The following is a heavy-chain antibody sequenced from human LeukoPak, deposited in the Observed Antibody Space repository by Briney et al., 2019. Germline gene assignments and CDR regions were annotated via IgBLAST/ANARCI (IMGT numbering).Heavy chain of an antibody. CDR3: ARDPAPPYYGSWSGSLFDP. CDR2: IIPIFGTA. J-gene: IGHJ5*02. Sequence: ASVKVSCKASGGTFSSYAISWVRQAPGQGLEWMGGIIPIFGTANYAQKFQGRVTITTDDSTSTAYMELRSLGSEGTAVYYCARDPAPPYYGSWSGSLFDPWGQGTLVTVSS. CDR1: GGTFSSYA. V-gene: IGHV1-69*05. D-gene: IGHD3-3*01.